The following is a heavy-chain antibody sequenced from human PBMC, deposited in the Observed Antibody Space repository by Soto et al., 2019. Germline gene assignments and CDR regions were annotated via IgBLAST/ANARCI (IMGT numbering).Heavy chain of an antibody. Sequence: PSETLSLTCTVSGGSISYYYWSWIRQPPGKGLEWIGYVYYIGSTNYNPSLESRVTISVDTSKNQFSLKLRSVTAADTAVYYCARHGSSTSPYYYMDVWGRGTTVTVSS. CDR2: VYYIGST. CDR3: ARHGSSTSPYYYMDV. J-gene: IGHJ6*03. CDR1: GGSISYYY. D-gene: IGHD2-2*01. V-gene: IGHV4-59*08.